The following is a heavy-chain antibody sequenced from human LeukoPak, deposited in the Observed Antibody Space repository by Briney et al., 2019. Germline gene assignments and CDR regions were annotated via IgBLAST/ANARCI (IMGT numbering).Heavy chain of an antibody. Sequence: SETLSLTCTVSGGSISSYYWSWIRQPPGKGLEWIGYIYYSGSTNYNPSLKSRVTISVDTSKNQFSLKLSSVTAADTAVYYCARWGCSGWYFQHWGQGTLVTVSS. CDR3: ARWGCSGWYFQH. D-gene: IGHD6-19*01. J-gene: IGHJ1*01. CDR1: GGSISSYY. V-gene: IGHV4-59*01. CDR2: IYYSGST.